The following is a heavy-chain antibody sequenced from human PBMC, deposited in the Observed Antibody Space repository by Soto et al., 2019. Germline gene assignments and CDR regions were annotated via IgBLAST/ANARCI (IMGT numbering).Heavy chain of an antibody. V-gene: IGHV4-59*01. CDR3: ARNPSSGGVYFMDV. D-gene: IGHD3-10*01. Sequence: QVQLQESGPGLVKPSETLSLTCTVSDGSISNYYWHWIRQPPGKGLEWIGYIYYSGSTDYNPSLKIRVTISVDTSKNQVSLKLTSVTAADTAVYYCARNPSSGGVYFMDVWGQGTTVTVSS. J-gene: IGHJ6*02. CDR2: IYYSGST. CDR1: DGSISNYY.